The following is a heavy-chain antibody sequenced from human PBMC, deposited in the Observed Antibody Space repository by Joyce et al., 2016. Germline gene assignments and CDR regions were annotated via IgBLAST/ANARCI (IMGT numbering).Heavy chain of an antibody. J-gene: IGHJ4*02. Sequence: QVKLVESGGGVVQPGRSLRVSCAASGFTFSSYGMHWVRKAPGKGLEWVAFIWFDGNNKYHADSVKGRFTISRDNSRNTMYLQMNSLRVEDTAVYYCAREGEMSTINSWVQGTQVTVSS. D-gene: IGHD5-24*01. V-gene: IGHV3-33*01. CDR2: IWFDGNNK. CDR3: AREGEMSTINS. CDR1: GFTFSSYG.